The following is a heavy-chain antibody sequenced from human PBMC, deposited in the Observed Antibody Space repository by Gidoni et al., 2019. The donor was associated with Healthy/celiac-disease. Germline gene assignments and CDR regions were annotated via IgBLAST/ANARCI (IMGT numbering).Heavy chain of an antibody. J-gene: IGHJ5*02. Sequence: QLQLQESGPGLVKPSETLSLTCTVSGGSISSSSYYWGWIRQPPGKGLEWIVSIYYSGSTYYNPSLKSRVTISVDTSKNQFSLKLSSVTAADTAVYYCARHGGYCSSTSCVDWFDPWGQGTLVTVSS. D-gene: IGHD2-2*01. V-gene: IGHV4-39*01. CDR3: ARHGGYCSSTSCVDWFDP. CDR2: IYYSGST. CDR1: GGSISSSSYY.